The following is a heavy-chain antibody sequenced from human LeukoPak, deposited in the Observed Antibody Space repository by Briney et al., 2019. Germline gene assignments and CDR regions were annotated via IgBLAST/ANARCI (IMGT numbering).Heavy chain of an antibody. D-gene: IGHD1-26*01. Sequence: GGSLRLSCAASGFTFSGSAMHWVRQASGKGLEWVGRIRSKANSYATAYAASVKGRFTISRDDSKNTAYLQMSSLKTEDTAVYYCTSFPRGGSYYCDYWGQGTLVTVSS. V-gene: IGHV3-73*01. CDR1: GFTFSGSA. J-gene: IGHJ4*02. CDR2: IRSKANSYAT. CDR3: TSFPRGGSYYCDY.